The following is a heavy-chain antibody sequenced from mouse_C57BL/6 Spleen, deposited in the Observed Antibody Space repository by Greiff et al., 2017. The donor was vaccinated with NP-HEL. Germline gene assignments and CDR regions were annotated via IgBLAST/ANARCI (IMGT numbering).Heavy chain of an antibody. CDR3: ARSPPYDYFFDY. D-gene: IGHD2-4*01. V-gene: IGHV1-80*01. Sequence: QVQLQQSGAELVKPGASVKISCKASGYAFSSYWMNWVKQRPGKGLEWIGQIYPGDGDTNYNGKFKGKATLTADKSSSTAYMQLSSLTSEDSAVYFCARSPPYDYFFDYWGQGTTLTVSS. CDR2: IYPGDGDT. J-gene: IGHJ2*01. CDR1: GYAFSSYW.